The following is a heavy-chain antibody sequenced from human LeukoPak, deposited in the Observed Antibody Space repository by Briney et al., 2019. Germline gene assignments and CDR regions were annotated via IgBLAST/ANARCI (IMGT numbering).Heavy chain of an antibody. CDR2: IHYSGKA. D-gene: IGHD3-16*01. Sequence: PSETLSLTCTVSGGSISGHYWTWVRQPPGEGLEWIGQIHYSGKADYNPSPRSRITISVDTSKNQMSLKVISVTAADTAVYYCARFGVDYDMDVWGQGTTVTVS. CDR1: GGSISGHY. J-gene: IGHJ6*02. CDR3: ARFGVDYDMDV. V-gene: IGHV4-59*11.